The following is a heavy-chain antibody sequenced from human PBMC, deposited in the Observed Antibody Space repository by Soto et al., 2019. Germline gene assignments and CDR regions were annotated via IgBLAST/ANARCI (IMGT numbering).Heavy chain of an antibody. CDR1: GYPVTAYY. D-gene: IGHD3-3*01. J-gene: IGHJ3*02. CDR2: INPATGAA. CDR3: ARGGGVGVAGSAAFDM. Sequence: QLHLVQSGAVVKKPGASVTVSCSASGYPVTAYYMHWVRQAPGRGLEWMGGINPATGAAKYTQTFQGRVTMTRDTSTRTVFMELSGLTSEAPAVFYCARGGGVGVAGSAAFDMWGQGTLVTVSS. V-gene: IGHV1-2*02.